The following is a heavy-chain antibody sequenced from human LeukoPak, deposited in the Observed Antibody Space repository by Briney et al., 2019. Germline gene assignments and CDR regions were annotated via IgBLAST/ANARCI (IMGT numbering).Heavy chain of an antibody. CDR3: ARRRYYDSTGYLD. D-gene: IGHD3-22*01. V-gene: IGHV4-39*01. J-gene: IGHJ1*01. CDR2: VYYSGRT. CDR1: GGSISSSSYY. Sequence: PSETLSLTCTVSGGSISSSSYYWGWIRQPPGKGLDWIGDVYYSGRTYSSPSLKSRVAISVDKSWNQFSLNLNSVTAADTAVYYCARRRYYDSTGYLDWGQGTLVTVSS.